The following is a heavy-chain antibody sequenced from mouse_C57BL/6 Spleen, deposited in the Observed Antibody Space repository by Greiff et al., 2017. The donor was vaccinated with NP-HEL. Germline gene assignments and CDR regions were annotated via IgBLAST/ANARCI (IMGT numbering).Heavy chain of an antibody. CDR2: INPSSGYT. CDR3: AKSYYGYPYYAMDY. CDR1: GYTFTSYW. J-gene: IGHJ4*01. D-gene: IGHD2-9*01. Sequence: QVQLKESGAELAKPGASVKLSCKASGYTFTSYWMHWVKQRPGQGLEWIGYINPSSGYTKYNQKFKDKATLTADKSSSTAYMQLSSLTYEDSAVYYCAKSYYGYPYYAMDYWGQGTSVTVSS. V-gene: IGHV1-7*01.